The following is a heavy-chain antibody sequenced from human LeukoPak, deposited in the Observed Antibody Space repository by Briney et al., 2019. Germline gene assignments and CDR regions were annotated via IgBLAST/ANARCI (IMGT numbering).Heavy chain of an antibody. CDR1: GVTFSSYS. J-gene: IGHJ4*02. D-gene: IGHD5-24*01. CDR2: ISSSSSYI. V-gene: IGHV3-21*01. Sequence: GGSLRLSCAASGVTFSSYSMNLVRQAPGKGLEWVSSISSSSSYIYYADSVKGRFTISRDNAKNSLYLQMNSLRAEDTAVYYCAEGGGYNQPFDYWGQGTLVTVSS. CDR3: AEGGGYNQPFDY.